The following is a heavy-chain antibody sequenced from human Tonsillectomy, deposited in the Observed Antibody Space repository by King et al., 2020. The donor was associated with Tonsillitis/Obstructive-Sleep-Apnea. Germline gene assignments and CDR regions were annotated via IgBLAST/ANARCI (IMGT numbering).Heavy chain of an antibody. D-gene: IGHD3-16*01. CDR3: AKDPQRGGVTGGRAFEI. V-gene: IGHV3-23*01. CDR1: GFTFSSYA. J-gene: IGHJ3*02. CDR2: ISGSGGST. Sequence: VQLLESGGGLVQPGGSLRLSCAASGFTFSSYAMSWVRQAPGKGLEWVSGISGSGGSTYYADSVKGRFTISRDNSKNTLYLQMNSLRAEDTAVYDCAKDPQRGGVTGGRAFEIWGQGTMATVSS.